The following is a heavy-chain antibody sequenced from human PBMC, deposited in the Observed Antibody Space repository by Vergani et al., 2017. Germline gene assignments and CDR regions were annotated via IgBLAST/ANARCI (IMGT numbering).Heavy chain of an antibody. Sequence: QVQLQESGPGLVKPSQTLSLTCTVSGCSLSSGSYYWSWIRQPAGKGLEWIGRIYTSGSTHYNPSLKSRVTISVDTSKNQFSLKLSSVTAADTAVYYCARDRGPIVVVPGGMNWFDPWGQGTLVTVSS. CDR1: GCSLSSGSYY. CDR2: IYTSGST. V-gene: IGHV4-61*02. D-gene: IGHD2-2*01. CDR3: ARDRGPIVVVPGGMNWFDP. J-gene: IGHJ5*02.